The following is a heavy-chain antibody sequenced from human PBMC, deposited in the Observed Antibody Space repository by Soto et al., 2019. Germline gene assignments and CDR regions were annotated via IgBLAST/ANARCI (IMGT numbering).Heavy chain of an antibody. V-gene: IGHV1-69*01. CDR2: IIPMFGTS. D-gene: IGHD2-2*02. CDR1: GGTFSGYA. Sequence: QVQLVQSGAEVKKPGSSVKVSCTASGGTFSGYAISWVRQAPGQGLEWMGEIIPMFGTSNYAQKFQGRVTITADESTSTAYMELSSLRSEDTAVYYCARGSCSSTSCYKESSFDLWRQGTLVTVSS. J-gene: IGHJ4*02. CDR3: ARGSCSSTSCYKESSFDL.